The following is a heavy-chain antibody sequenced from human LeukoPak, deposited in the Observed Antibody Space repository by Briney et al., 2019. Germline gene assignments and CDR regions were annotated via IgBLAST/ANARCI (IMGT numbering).Heavy chain of an antibody. CDR3: ARDLRRVFDY. CDR2: ISYDGSNK. V-gene: IGHV3-30*04. CDR1: GFTFSSYA. D-gene: IGHD4-17*01. Sequence: PGGSLRLSRAASGFTFSSYAMHWVRQAPGKGLEWVAVISYDGSNKYYADSVKGRFTISRDNSKNTLYLQMNSLRAEDTAVYYCARDLRRVFDYWGQGTLVTVSS. J-gene: IGHJ4*02.